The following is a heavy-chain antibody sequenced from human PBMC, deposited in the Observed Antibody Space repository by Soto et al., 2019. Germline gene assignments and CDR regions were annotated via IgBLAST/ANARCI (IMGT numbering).Heavy chain of an antibody. V-gene: IGHV3-30*18. CDR3: AKGDGRNSVDY. CDR2: ILYDGSKK. CDR1: GFTFNIYG. J-gene: IGHJ4*02. D-gene: IGHD2-21*01. Sequence: QVQLVESGGGVVQPGRSLRLSCAASGFTFNIYGMHWVRQAPGKGLEWVALILYDGSKKYYTDSVKGRFTISRDNSKNTLYLQMNSLTAEDTAVYYCAKGDGRNSVDYWGQGPLVTVSS.